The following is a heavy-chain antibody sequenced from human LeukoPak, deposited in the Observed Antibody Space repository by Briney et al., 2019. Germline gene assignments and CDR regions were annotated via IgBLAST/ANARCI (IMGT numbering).Heavy chain of an antibody. CDR1: GFTFSNYW. CDR2: IKQDGSEK. Sequence: GGSLRLSCVASGFTFSNYWMSWVRQAPGKGLEWVANIKQDGSEKYYVDSVKGRFTISRDNAKNSLDLQMNSLRVEDTAVYYCARKRPNYFDYWGQGTLVTVSS. CDR3: ARKRPNYFDY. V-gene: IGHV3-7*01. J-gene: IGHJ4*02.